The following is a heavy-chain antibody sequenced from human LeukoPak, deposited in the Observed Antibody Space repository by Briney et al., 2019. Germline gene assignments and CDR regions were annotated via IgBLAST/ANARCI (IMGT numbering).Heavy chain of an antibody. CDR1: GFTFSSYA. CDR3: ARRGHFDY. V-gene: IGHV3-30-3*01. Sequence: QPGRSLRLSCAASGFTFSSYAMHWVRQAPGKGLEWVTVISYDGSNKYYADSVKGRFTISRDNSKNTLYLQMNSLRAEDTAVYYCARRGHFDYWGQGTLVTVSS. CDR2: ISYDGSNK. J-gene: IGHJ4*02.